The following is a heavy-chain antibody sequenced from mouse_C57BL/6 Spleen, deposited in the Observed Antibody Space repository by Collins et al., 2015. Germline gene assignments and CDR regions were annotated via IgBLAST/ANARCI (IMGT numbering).Heavy chain of an antibody. CDR1: GYTFTSYW. Sequence: QVQLQQPGAELVKPGASVKLSCKASGYTFTSYWMQWVKQRPGQGLEWIGEIDPSDSYTDYNQKFKGEATLTVDTSSSTAYMQLSSLTSEDSAVYYCARLGLYYGSAYWGQGTLVTVSA. V-gene: IGHV1-50*01. CDR2: IDPSDSYT. D-gene: IGHD1-1*01. CDR3: ARLGLYYGSAY. J-gene: IGHJ3*01.